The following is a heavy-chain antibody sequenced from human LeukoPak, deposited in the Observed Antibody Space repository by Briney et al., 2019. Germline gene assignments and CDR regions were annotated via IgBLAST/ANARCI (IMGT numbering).Heavy chain of an antibody. CDR1: GFTFSAYA. CDR2: IKSTGVT. J-gene: IGHJ5*02. CDR3: VKTGGGGWYAES. D-gene: IGHD6-19*01. V-gene: IGHV3-64D*06. Sequence: GGSLRLSCSASGFTFSAYAMHWVRQAPGKGLEYVSAIKSTGVTYYADSVKGRFSISRDNSKNTLFLQMNSLRPEDTAVYYCVKTGGGGWYAESWGQGTLVAVSS.